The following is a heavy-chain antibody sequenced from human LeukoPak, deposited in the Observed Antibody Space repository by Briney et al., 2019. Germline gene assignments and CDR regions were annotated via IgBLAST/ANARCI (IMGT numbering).Heavy chain of an antibody. CDR2: INRSGST. D-gene: IGHD2-8*01. CDR1: GGSFSGYY. J-gene: IGHJ4*02. Sequence: PSETLSLTCAFYGGSFSGYYWSWIRQPPGKGLEWIGKINRSGSTYYNPSLKSRVTISVDTSKNQFSLKLSSVTAADTAVYYCAGGYCTNGVCPISDYWGQGTLVTVSS. CDR3: AGGYCTNGVCPISDY. V-gene: IGHV4-34*09.